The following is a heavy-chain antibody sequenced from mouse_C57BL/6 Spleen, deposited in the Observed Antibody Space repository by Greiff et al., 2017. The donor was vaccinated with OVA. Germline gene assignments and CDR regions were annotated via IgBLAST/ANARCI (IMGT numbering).Heavy chain of an antibody. CDR2: INPSNGGT. CDR3: ARRRLLDDYVSDIDV. J-gene: IGHJ1*03. CDR1: GYTFTSYW. V-gene: IGHV1-53*01. Sequence: QVQLQQSGTELVKPGASVKLSCKASGYTFTSYWMHWVKQRPGQGLEWIGNINPSNGGTNYNEKFKSKATLTVDKSSSTAYMQLSSLTSEDSAVYCCARRRLLDDYVSDIDVWGTGTSVTVSS. D-gene: IGHD2-4*01.